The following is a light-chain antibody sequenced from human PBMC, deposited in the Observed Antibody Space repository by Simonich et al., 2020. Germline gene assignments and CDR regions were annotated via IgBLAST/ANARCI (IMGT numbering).Light chain of an antibody. CDR2: LGS. Sequence: IVMTQSPLSLPVTPGEPASISCRSSKSLLHSNGYNYLDWYLQKPGQSQQLMIYLGSNRASGVPERFSGSGSGTEFTLKISRVEAEDVGVYYCMQALQTPYTFGQGTKLEIK. V-gene: IGKV2-28*01. CDR1: KSLLHSNGYNY. CDR3: MQALQTPYT. J-gene: IGKJ2*01.